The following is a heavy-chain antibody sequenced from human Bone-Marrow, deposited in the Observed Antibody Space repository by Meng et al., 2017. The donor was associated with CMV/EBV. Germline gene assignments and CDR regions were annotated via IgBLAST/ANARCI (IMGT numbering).Heavy chain of an antibody. V-gene: IGHV3-7*01. CDR1: GFTFSNYW. Sequence: GESLKISCAASGFTFSNYWMSWVRQAPGKGLEWVANIQQDGSEKYYVDSVKGRFTISRDNAKHSLYLQMNSLRAEDTAVYYCASGGDLTYWGQGTLVTVSS. CDR2: IQQDGSEK. CDR3: ASGGDLTY. D-gene: IGHD2-21*02. J-gene: IGHJ4*02.